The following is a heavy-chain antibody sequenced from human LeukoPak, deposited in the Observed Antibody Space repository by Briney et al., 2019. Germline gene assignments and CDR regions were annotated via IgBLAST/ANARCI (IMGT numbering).Heavy chain of an antibody. J-gene: IGHJ4*02. CDR2: IIPIFGTA. CDR3: ASYNWNYYLLIYFDY. Sequence: SVKVSCKASGGTFISYAISWVRQAPGQGLEWMGGIIPIFGTANYAQKFQGRVTITADESTSTAYMELSSLRSEDTAVYYCASYNWNYYLLIYFDYWGQGTLVTVSS. V-gene: IGHV1-69*13. CDR1: GGTFISYA. D-gene: IGHD1-1*01.